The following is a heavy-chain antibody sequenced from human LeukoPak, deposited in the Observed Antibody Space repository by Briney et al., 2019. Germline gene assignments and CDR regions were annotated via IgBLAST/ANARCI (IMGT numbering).Heavy chain of an antibody. D-gene: IGHD3-10*01. CDR2: IYYSGST. CDR3: ARDYYGRGHFDY. V-gene: IGHV4-31*03. J-gene: IGHJ4*02. Sequence: SETLSLTCTVSGGSISSGGYSWSWIRQHPGKGLEWIGYIYYSGSTYYNPSLKSRVTISVDTSKNQFSLKLSSVTAADTAVYYCARDYYGRGHFDYWGQGTLVTVSS. CDR1: GGSISSGGYS.